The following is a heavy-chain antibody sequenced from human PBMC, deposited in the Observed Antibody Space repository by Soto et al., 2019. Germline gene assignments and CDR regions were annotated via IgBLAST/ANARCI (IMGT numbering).Heavy chain of an antibody. CDR3: ASPSRADRHTVPEYFQQ. Sequence: SVKLACKASGGTFSSYAISWVRQAPGQGLEWMGGIIPIFGTANYAQKFQGRVTITADESTSTAYMELSSLRSEDTAVYYCASPSRADRHTVPEYFQQSSQRTPVTVSS. V-gene: IGHV1-69*13. D-gene: IGHD6-6*01. CDR2: IIPIFGTA. CDR1: GGTFSSYA. J-gene: IGHJ1*01.